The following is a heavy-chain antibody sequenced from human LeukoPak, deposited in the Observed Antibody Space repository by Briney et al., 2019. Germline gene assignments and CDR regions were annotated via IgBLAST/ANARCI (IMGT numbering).Heavy chain of an antibody. J-gene: IGHJ6*02. CDR2: IYSGGNT. V-gene: IGHV3-66*01. CDR1: GFTFSSYS. Sequence: GGSLRLSCAASGFTFSSYSMNWVRQAPGKGLEWVSVIYSGGNTYYADSVKGRFTISRDNSNNTLYLQMNSLRVEDTAVYYCARDTNSGSSDYYYGLDVWGQGTTVTVSS. CDR3: ARDTNSGSSDYYYGLDV. D-gene: IGHD1-26*01.